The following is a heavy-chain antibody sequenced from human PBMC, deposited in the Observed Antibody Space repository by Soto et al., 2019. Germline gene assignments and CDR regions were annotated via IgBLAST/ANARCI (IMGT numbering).Heavy chain of an antibody. CDR3: ARDEITFGKTVFYYYSMDV. CDR2: IIPIFGTA. Sequence: QVQLVQSGAEVKKPGSSVKVSCKASGGTFSSYAISWVRQAPGQGLEWMGGIIPIFGTANYAQKFQGRVTITADESTSTAYMELSSLRSEDTAVYYCARDEITFGKTVFYYYSMDVWGQGTTVTVSS. D-gene: IGHD3-16*01. J-gene: IGHJ6*02. CDR1: GGTFSSYA. V-gene: IGHV1-69*12.